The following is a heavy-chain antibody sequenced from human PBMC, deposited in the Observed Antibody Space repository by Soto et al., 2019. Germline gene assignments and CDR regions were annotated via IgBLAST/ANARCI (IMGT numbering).Heavy chain of an antibody. CDR1: GFTFSSYG. V-gene: IGHV3-23*01. Sequence: GGSLRLSCAGSGFTFSSYGMHWVRQAPGKGLEWVAGISDSGISKYYGDSVKDRLTISRDNSKNTLYLQIHTLRAEDTAVYYCAKVSSSWYAGFFDLWGQGTLVTVSS. CDR3: AKVSSSWYAGFFDL. J-gene: IGHJ4*02. D-gene: IGHD6-13*01. CDR2: ISDSGISK.